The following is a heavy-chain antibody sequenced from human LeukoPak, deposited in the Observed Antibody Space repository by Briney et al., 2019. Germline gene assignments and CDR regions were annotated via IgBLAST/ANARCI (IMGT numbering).Heavy chain of an antibody. CDR1: GFSLSTSGMR. CDR3: ARTPYCGGDCYVDY. Sequence: SGPALVKPTQTLTLTCTFSGFSLSTSGMRVSWIRQPPGKALEWLARIDWDDDKFYSTSLKTRLTISKDTSKNQVVLTMTNMDPVDTATYYCARTPYCGGDCYVDYWGQGTLVTVSS. CDR2: IDWDDDK. V-gene: IGHV2-70*04. D-gene: IGHD2-21*02. J-gene: IGHJ4*02.